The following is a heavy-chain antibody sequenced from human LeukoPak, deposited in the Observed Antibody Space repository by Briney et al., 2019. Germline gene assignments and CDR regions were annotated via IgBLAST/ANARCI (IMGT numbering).Heavy chain of an antibody. V-gene: IGHV5-51*01. J-gene: IGHJ4*02. Sequence: GESLKISCKGSGYSFTSYWIGWVRQMPGKGLEWMGIIYPGDSDTRYSPSFQGQVTISADKSISTAYLQWSSLKASDTAMYYCATPYPREYCSTSTCYFNYWGQGTLVSVSS. D-gene: IGHD2-2*01. CDR1: GYSFTSYW. CDR3: ATPYPREYCSTSTCYFNY. CDR2: IYPGDSDT.